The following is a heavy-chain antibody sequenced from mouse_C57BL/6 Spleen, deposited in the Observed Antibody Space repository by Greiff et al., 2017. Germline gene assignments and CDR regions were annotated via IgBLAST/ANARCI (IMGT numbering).Heavy chain of an antibody. CDR1: GYTFTDYN. CDR3: ASTAQAPCAMDY. V-gene: IGHV1-18*01. Sequence: EVQLQQSGPELVKPGASVKIPCKASGYTFTDYNMDWVKQSHGKSLEWIGDINPNNGGTIYNQKFKGKATLTVDKSSSTAYMELRSLTSEDTAVYYCASTAQAPCAMDYWGQGTSVTVSS. CDR2: INPNNGGT. J-gene: IGHJ4*01. D-gene: IGHD3-2*02.